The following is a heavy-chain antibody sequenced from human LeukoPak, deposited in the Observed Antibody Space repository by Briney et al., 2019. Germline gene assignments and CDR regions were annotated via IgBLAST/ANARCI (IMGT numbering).Heavy chain of an antibody. CDR1: GITFSSYA. D-gene: IGHD6-19*01. Sequence: GGSLRLSCVVSGITFSSYAMSWVRQAPGKGPEWLSGISSSGATTYHADAVRGRFIISRDNSKNTLYLQMSSLRAEDTAVYFCAIDHRDTSGWHYYFDYWGQGTLVTVSS. J-gene: IGHJ4*02. V-gene: IGHV3-23*01. CDR3: AIDHRDTSGWHYYFDY. CDR2: ISSSGATT.